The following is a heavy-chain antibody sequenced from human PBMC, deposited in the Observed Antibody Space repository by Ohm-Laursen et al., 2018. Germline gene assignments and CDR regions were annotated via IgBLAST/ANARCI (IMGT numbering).Heavy chain of an antibody. CDR1: GGSISSGGYY. D-gene: IGHD5-24*01. CDR2: IYYSGST. J-gene: IGHJ6*02. Sequence: GTLSLTCTVSGGSISSGGYYWSWIRQHPGKGLEWIGYIYYSGSTNYNPSLESRVTISVDTSKNQFSLKLTSVTAADTAVYYCARHGTISSSNHFYYDMDAWGQGTTVTVSS. V-gene: IGHV4-61*08. CDR3: ARHGTISSSNHFYYDMDA.